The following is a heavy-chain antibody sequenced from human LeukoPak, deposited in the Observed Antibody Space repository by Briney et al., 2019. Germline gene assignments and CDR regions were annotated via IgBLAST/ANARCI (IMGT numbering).Heavy chain of an antibody. CDR1: GFTVSNNY. J-gene: IGHJ4*02. D-gene: IGHD4-17*01. V-gene: IGHV3-48*01. Sequence: GGSLRLSCAASGFTVSNNYMRWVRQAPGKGLEWLSYISSSSRTIYYAYTVKGRFTISRDNTNNSLYLQMNSLRAEDTAVYYCARDRYGDYDFDYWGQGTLVTVSS. CDR3: ARDRYGDYDFDY. CDR2: ISSSSRTI.